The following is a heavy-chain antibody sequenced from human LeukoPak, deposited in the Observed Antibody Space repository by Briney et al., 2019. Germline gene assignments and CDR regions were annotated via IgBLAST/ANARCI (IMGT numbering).Heavy chain of an antibody. CDR1: GYTFTSYG. D-gene: IGHD3-22*01. J-gene: IGHJ4*02. CDR3: ARDRPYYYDSSGYYALDY. V-gene: IGHV1-18*01. CDR2: ISAYNGNT. Sequence: SVKVSCKASGYTFTSYGISWVRQAPGQGLEWMGWISAYNGNTNYAQKLQGRVTMTTDTSTSTAYMELRSLRSDDTAVYYCARDRPYYYDSSGYYALDYWGQGTLVTVSS.